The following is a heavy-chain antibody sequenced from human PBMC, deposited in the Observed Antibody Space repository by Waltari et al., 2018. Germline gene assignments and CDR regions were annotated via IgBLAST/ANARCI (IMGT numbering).Heavy chain of an antibody. CDR1: GGSISSYY. CDR3: ARDGGGLAAADHWFDP. Sequence: QVQLQESGPGLVKPSETLSLTCTVSGGSISSYYWSWIRQPPGKGLEWIVYIYYSWSTNYNPALKSRVTRSGDTSKNQYSLKLSSVTAADTAVYYCARDGGGLAAADHWFDPWGQGTLVTVSS. J-gene: IGHJ5*02. D-gene: IGHD6-13*01. CDR2: IYYSWST. V-gene: IGHV4-59*01.